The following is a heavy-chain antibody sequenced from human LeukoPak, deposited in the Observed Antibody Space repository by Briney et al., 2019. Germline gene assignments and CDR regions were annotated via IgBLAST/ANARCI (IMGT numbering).Heavy chain of an antibody. D-gene: IGHD3-10*01. CDR1: GYTFTSYD. J-gene: IGHJ6*02. V-gene: IGHV1-8*01. Sequence: ASVTVSCKASGYTFTSYDINWVRQAPGQGLEWMGWMNPNSGNTAYAHKFQGRVTMTRSTSISTAYMELSSLRSEDTAVYYCARWGIYGSGTYYYYGMDVWGQGTTVTVSS. CDR2: MNPNSGNT. CDR3: ARWGIYGSGTYYYYGMDV.